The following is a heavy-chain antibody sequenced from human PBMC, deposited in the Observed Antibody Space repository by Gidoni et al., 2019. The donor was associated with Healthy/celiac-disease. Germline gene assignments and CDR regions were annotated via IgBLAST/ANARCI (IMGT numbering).Heavy chain of an antibody. CDR2: ISWNSGSI. CDR1: GFTFDDYA. D-gene: IGHD1-26*01. J-gene: IGHJ2*01. V-gene: IGHV3-9*01. CDR3: AKDGPAVWELDPTAGLWYFDL. Sequence: EVQLVESGGGLVQPGRSLRLSCAASGFTFDDYAMHWVRQAPGKGLGLVSGISWNSGSIGYADSVKGRFTISRDNAKNSLYLQMNSLRAEDTALYYCAKDGPAVWELDPTAGLWYFDLWGRGTLVTVSS.